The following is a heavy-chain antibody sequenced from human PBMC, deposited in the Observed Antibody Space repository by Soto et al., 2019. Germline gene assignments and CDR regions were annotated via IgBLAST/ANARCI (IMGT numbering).Heavy chain of an antibody. V-gene: IGHV3-30*18. Sequence: QVQLVESGGGVVQPGRSLRLSCAASGFTFSTYGIHWVRQAPGKGLEWVALISSDGSDKYYADSVKGRFTISRDNSKKPLYLQMTSQRAADTAVSFCAKEHDYGVYGECFVDLWGGGTLVTVSS. CDR2: ISSDGSDK. J-gene: IGHJ2*01. CDR3: AKEHDYGVYGECFVDL. CDR1: GFTFSTYG. D-gene: IGHD4-17*01.